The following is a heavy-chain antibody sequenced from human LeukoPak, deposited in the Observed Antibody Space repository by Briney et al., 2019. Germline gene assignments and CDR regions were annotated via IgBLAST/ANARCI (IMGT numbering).Heavy chain of an antibody. J-gene: IGHJ3*02. CDR3: ATDYGGDAFDI. V-gene: IGHV1-8*03. CDR1: GYTFTSYY. D-gene: IGHD3-16*01. CDR2: MNPNSGYT. Sequence: GASVKVSCKASGYTFTSYYMHWVRQATGQGLEWMGWMNPNSGYTDYAQKFQGRVTITKNTSMNTAYMELSSLRSEDTAVYYCATDYGGDAFDIWGQGTMVTVSS.